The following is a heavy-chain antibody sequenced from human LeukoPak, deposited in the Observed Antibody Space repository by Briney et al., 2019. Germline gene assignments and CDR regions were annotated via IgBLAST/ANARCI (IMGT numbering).Heavy chain of an antibody. CDR3: ARSSSGWYINAFDI. V-gene: IGHV3-7*01. CDR1: GFTFSSYW. CDR2: IKQDGSEK. J-gene: IGHJ3*02. D-gene: IGHD6-19*01. Sequence: GGSLRLSCAASGFTFSSYWMSWVRQAPGKGLEWVANIKQDGSEKYYVDSVKGRFTISRDNAKNSLYLQMNSLRAEDTAVYYCARSSSGWYINAFDIWGQGTMVTVSS.